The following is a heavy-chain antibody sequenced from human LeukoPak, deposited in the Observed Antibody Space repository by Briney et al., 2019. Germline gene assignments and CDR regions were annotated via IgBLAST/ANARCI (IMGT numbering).Heavy chain of an antibody. CDR3: AGGDDISGWESLRY. Sequence: PSETLSLTCDVSGGSISINNWWSWVRQPPGKGLEWIGEIYHSGSTNYNPSLKSRVTISVDKSKNQFSLKVSSVTAADTAVYYCAGGDDISGWESLRYWGQGILLTVSS. J-gene: IGHJ4*02. CDR1: GGSISINNW. D-gene: IGHD6-19*01. CDR2: IYHSGST. V-gene: IGHV4-4*02.